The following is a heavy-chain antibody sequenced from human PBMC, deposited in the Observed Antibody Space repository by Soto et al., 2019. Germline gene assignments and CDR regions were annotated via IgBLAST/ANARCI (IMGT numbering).Heavy chain of an antibody. V-gene: IGHV6-1*01. CDR1: GDSVSSNSAA. Sequence: SQTLSLTCAISGDSVSSNSAAWNWIRQSPSRGLEWLGRTYYRSKWYNDYAVSVKSRITINPDTSKNQFSLQLNSVTPEDTAVYYCARKDGRDSSGYYGMDVWGQGTTVTGFS. CDR2: TYYRSKWYN. J-gene: IGHJ6*02. D-gene: IGHD3-22*01. CDR3: ARKDGRDSSGYYGMDV.